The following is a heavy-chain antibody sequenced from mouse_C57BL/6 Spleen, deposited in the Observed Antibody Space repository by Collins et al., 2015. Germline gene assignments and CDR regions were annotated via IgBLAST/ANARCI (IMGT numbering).Heavy chain of an antibody. V-gene: IGHV1-64*01. CDR1: GYTFTSYW. CDR3: ARSGYYGSSYDYFDY. CDR2: IHPNSGST. D-gene: IGHD1-1*01. Sequence: QVQLQQPGAELIKPGASVKLSCMASGYTFTSYWMHWVKQRPGQGLEWIGMIHPNSGSTNYNEKFKSKATLTVDKSSSTAYMQLSSLTSEDSAVYYCARSGYYGSSYDYFDYWGQGTTLTVSS. J-gene: IGHJ2*01.